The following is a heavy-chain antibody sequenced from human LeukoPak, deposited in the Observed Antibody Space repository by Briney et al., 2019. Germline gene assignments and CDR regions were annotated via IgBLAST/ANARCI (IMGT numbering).Heavy chain of an antibody. J-gene: IGHJ2*01. CDR2: INDSGHA. V-gene: IGHV4-34*01. Sequence: PSETLSLTCAVYGASFRAYYWSWIRQAPTKWLEWIGEINDSGHARYNSSLKSRATMSVDTSKNQFSLKLKSVTAADTAVYYCASSRDLYHDAFTSYWYFDVWGRGSLVTVSS. CDR3: ASSRDLYHDAFTSYWYFDV. D-gene: IGHD3-3*01. CDR1: GASFRAYY.